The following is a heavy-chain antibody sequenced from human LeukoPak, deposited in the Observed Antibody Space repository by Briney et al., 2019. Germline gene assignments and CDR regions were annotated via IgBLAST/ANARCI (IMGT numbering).Heavy chain of an antibody. V-gene: IGHV4-4*08. CDR1: GGSICSYY. D-gene: IGHD3-10*01. CDR3: ARVQEGYGSGRRDNYYYYYMDV. CDR2: IYSSGRT. J-gene: IGHJ6*03. Sequence: SETLSLTCTVSGGSICSYYWSWIRQPPGKGLEWIGRIYSSGRTNYNPSLESRVTVSVDTSRNQFSLKLSSVTAADTAVYYCARVQEGYGSGRRDNYYYYYMDVWGKGTTVTISS.